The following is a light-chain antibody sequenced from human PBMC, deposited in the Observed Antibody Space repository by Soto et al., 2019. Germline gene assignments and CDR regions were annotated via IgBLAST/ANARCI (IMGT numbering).Light chain of an antibody. CDR1: QSISSSY. CDR3: QQYGSSSYT. V-gene: IGKV3-20*01. J-gene: IGKJ2*01. CDR2: AAS. Sequence: EIVLTQSPGTLSLSPGERATLSCRASQSISSSYLAWYQQKPGQAPRLLIYAASSRATGIPDRFSGSGSGPDFTLTIRRLEPEDFAVYYCQQYGSSSYTFGQGTQLEIK.